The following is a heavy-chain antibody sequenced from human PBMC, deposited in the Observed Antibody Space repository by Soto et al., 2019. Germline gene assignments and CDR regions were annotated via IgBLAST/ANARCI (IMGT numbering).Heavy chain of an antibody. CDR3: ARFFGSGFDY. V-gene: IGHV3-48*02. J-gene: IGHJ4*02. CDR2: ISTSGATR. CDR1: GFTFSTDS. Sequence: EVQLVESGGGLVQPGGSLRLSCVASGFTFSTDSMNWVRQAPGKGLEWVAHISTSGATRYYADSVKGRFTISRDNAKTSLYLRMDSLRNEDTAVYYCARFFGSGFDYWGQGPLVTVSS. D-gene: IGHD6-19*01.